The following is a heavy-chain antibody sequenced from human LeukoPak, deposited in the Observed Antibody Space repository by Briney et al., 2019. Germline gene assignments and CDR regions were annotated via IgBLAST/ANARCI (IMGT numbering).Heavy chain of an antibody. Sequence: SETLSLTCAVYGGSFSGYYWSWIRQPPGKGLEWIGEINHSGSTNYNPSLKSRVTISVDTSKNQFSLKLSSVTAADTAVYYCARTYSSSWYVFDYWGQGTLVTVSS. CDR2: INHSGST. CDR3: ARTYSSSWYVFDY. D-gene: IGHD6-13*01. CDR1: GGSFSGYY. V-gene: IGHV4-34*01. J-gene: IGHJ4*02.